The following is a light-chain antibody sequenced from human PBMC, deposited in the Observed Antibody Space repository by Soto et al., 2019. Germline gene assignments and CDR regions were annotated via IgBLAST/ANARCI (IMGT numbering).Light chain of an antibody. Sequence: QSALTQPRSVSGSPGQSVTISCTGTSSDIGGHNYVSWYQQHPDKAPKLIIYDINKRPSGVPDRFSASKSGSTASLTISGLQAEDDSDYYCCSWAGSYTWVFGGGTQLTVL. CDR3: CSWAGSYTWV. V-gene: IGLV2-11*01. CDR2: DIN. J-gene: IGLJ3*02. CDR1: SSDIGGHNY.